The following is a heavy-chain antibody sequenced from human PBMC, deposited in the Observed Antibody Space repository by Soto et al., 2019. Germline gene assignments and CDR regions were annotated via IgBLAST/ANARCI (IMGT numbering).Heavy chain of an antibody. D-gene: IGHD6-6*01. CDR2: MSYDGSAK. CDR3: AIARVADAALDH. CDR1: GFIFSNNG. Sequence: LRLSCAGSGFIFSNNGMHWVRQAPGKGLEWVAFMSYDGSAKFYADSVKGRFTISRDNSKSTLFLHMSNLRAEDTAMYYCAIARVADAALDHWGQGTLVTVSS. J-gene: IGHJ4*02. V-gene: IGHV3-30*03.